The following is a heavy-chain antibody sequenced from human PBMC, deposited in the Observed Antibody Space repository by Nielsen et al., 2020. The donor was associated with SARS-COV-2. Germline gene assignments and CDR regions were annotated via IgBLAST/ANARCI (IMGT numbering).Heavy chain of an antibody. Sequence: GESLKISCAASGFTFSSYAMHWVRQAPGKGLEWVAVISYDGSNKYYADSVKGRFTISRDNSKNTLYLQMNSLRAEDTAVYYCARGHEGSGWWTYYYYGMDVWGQGTTVTVSS. CDR2: ISYDGSNK. D-gene: IGHD6-19*01. CDR1: GFTFSSYA. J-gene: IGHJ6*02. CDR3: ARGHEGSGWWTYYYYGMDV. V-gene: IGHV3-30*04.